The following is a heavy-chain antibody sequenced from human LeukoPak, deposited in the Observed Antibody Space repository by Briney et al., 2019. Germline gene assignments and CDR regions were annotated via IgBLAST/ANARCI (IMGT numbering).Heavy chain of an antibody. J-gene: IGHJ6*03. Sequence: ASVKVSCKASGYTFTSYGISWVRQAPGQGLEWMGWVSAYNGNTNYAQKLQGRVTMTTDTSTSTAYMELRSLRSDDTAVYYCARGRGRTSYYYYYYMDVWGKGTTVTISS. V-gene: IGHV1-18*01. CDR3: ARGRGRTSYYYYYYMDV. CDR2: VSAYNGNT. CDR1: GYTFTSYG. D-gene: IGHD3-16*01.